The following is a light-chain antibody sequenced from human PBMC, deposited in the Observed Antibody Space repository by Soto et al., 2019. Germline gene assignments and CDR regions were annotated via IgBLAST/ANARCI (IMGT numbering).Light chain of an antibody. CDR1: GSNIGTNT. J-gene: IGLJ3*02. CDR3: AAWDVSFVV. V-gene: IGLV1-44*01. Sequence: QSVLTQPPSASGTPGQWVTISCSGSGSNIGTNTVTWYQQLPGAAPRLLIYSDNQRPSGVPARFSGSKSGTSASLAISVLQSEAEADYYCAAWDVSFVVFGGGTKLTVL. CDR2: SDN.